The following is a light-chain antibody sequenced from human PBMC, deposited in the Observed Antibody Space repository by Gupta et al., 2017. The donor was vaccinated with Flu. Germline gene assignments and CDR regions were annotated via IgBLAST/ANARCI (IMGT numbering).Light chain of an antibody. J-gene: IGLJ1*01. CDR1: SNDVGGSNR. CDR2: DVT. CDR3: SSHAGRVTWV. V-gene: IGLV2-11*01. Sequence: QSAPSHPRSVSESPGQTVTISCTGSSNDVGGSNRVSWYQQRPGKAPKLILYDVTERPSGVPDRFSGSKSGNTASLTISGLQADDEADYYCSSHAGRVTWVFGTGTTVTVL.